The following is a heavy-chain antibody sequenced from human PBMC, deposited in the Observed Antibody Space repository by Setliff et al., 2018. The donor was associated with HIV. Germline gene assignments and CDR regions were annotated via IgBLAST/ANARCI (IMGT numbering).Heavy chain of an antibody. V-gene: IGHV4-38-2*01. J-gene: IGHJ4*02. CDR3: ARLRLAVMMSLDYFDL. CDR1: SYSISSGYY. CDR2: IYHTGST. Sequence: KPSETLSLTCAVSSYSISSGYYWGWIRQPPGKGLEWIGSIYHTGSTYYSPSLNSRVTISVDTSKNQFSLRLTSVTAADTAVYYCARLRLAVMMSLDYFDLWGQGTLVTAPQ. D-gene: IGHD3-16*01.